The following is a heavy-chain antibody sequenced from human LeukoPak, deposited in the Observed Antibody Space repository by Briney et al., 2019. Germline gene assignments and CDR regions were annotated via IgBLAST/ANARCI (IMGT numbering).Heavy chain of an antibody. D-gene: IGHD3-3*01. CDR2: ISHRGRT. V-gene: IGHV4-34*01. CDR3: ARVPLRFLEPFDY. Sequence: PSETLSLTCAVYGGSVSGYYWSWIPEPPEKGLEWIGEISHRGRTHYTPSLQSRVTMSVVTSKNQFALNLNSVTAADTAVYYCARVPLRFLEPFDYWGQGILVTVSS. CDR1: GGSVSGYY. J-gene: IGHJ4*02.